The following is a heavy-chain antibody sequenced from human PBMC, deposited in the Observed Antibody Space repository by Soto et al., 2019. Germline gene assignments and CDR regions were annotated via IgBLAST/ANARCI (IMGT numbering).Heavy chain of an antibody. J-gene: IGHJ6*02. Sequence: EVQLVESGGGLVKPGGSLRLSCAASGFTFSSYSMNWVRQAPGKGLEWVSSISSSSSYIYYADSVKGRFTISRDNAKNSLDQQMNSLRAEDTAVYYCASLFGVVAYYYYGMDVWGQGTTVTVSS. CDR3: ASLFGVVAYYYYGMDV. D-gene: IGHD3-3*01. CDR1: GFTFSSYS. V-gene: IGHV3-21*01. CDR2: ISSSSSYI.